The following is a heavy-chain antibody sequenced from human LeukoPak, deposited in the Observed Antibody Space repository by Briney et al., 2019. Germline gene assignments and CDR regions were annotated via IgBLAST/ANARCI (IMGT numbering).Heavy chain of an antibody. CDR3: ARGSTPSYYYDSSGHFDY. J-gene: IGHJ4*02. Sequence: ASVKVSCKASGYTFTSYDISWVRQAPGQGLEWMGWISAYNGNTNYAQKFQGRVTMTRDTSTSTVYMELSSLRSEDTAVYYCARGSTPSYYYDSSGHFDYWGQGTLVTVSS. CDR2: ISAYNGNT. CDR1: GYTFTSYD. D-gene: IGHD3-22*01. V-gene: IGHV1-18*01.